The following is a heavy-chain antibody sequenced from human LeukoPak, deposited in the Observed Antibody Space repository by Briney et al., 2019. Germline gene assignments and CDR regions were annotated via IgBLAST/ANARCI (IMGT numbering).Heavy chain of an antibody. CDR3: ARDRPGYSSSWYSDY. CDR2: ITSSSSTI. V-gene: IGHV3-48*02. Sequence: PGGSLRLSCAASGFTFSTYGMHWVRQAPGKGREWLSYITSSSSTIYYADSVKGRFTISRDNAKNSLYLKMNSMRDEDTAVYYCARDRPGYSSSWYSDYWGQGTLVTVSS. D-gene: IGHD6-13*01. J-gene: IGHJ4*02. CDR1: GFTFSTYG.